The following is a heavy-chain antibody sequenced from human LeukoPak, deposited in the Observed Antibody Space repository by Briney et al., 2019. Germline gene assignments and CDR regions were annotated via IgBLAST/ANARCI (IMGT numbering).Heavy chain of an antibody. CDR2: IYYSGST. CDR3: ASPPTTGRYAFDI. J-gene: IGHJ3*02. V-gene: IGHV4-30-4*01. Sequence: PSQTLSLTCTVSGGSISSGDYYWSWIRQPPGKGLEWIGYIYYSGSTYYNPSLKSRVTISVDTSKNQFSLKLSSVTAADTAVYYCASPPTTGRYAFDIWGEETMVIVSS. D-gene: IGHD3-10*01. CDR1: GGSISSGDYY.